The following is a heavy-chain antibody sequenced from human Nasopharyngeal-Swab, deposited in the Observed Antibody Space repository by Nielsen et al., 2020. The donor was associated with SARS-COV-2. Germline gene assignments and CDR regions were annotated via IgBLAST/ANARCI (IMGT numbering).Heavy chain of an antibody. Sequence: GESLKISCSASGFIFDNYAMNWIRQAPGKGLEWVSVIYSGGRTYYADSVQGRFTISRDNSKNTLDLQMNSLRVEDTAVYYCARGDSFWGQGTTVTVSS. CDR2: IYSGGRT. CDR1: GFIFDNYA. J-gene: IGHJ6*02. D-gene: IGHD2-21*01. V-gene: IGHV3-53*01. CDR3: ARGDSF.